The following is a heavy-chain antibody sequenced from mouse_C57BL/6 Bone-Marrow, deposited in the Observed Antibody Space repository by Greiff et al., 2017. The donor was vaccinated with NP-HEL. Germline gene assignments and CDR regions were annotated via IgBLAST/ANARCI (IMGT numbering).Heavy chain of an antibody. D-gene: IGHD1-1*01. CDR1: GYTFTSYG. J-gene: IGHJ3*01. CDR3: AREEGYYGSRNGFAY. Sequence: QVQLQQSGAELARPGASVKLSCKASGYTFTSYGISWVKQRTGQGLEWIGEIYPRSGNTYYNEKFKGKATLTADKSSSTAYMELRSLTSEDSAVYFCAREEGYYGSRNGFAYWGQGTLVTVSA. V-gene: IGHV1-81*01. CDR2: IYPRSGNT.